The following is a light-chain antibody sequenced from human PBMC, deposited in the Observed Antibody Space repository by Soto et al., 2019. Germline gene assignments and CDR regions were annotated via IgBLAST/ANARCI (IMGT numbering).Light chain of an antibody. V-gene: IGLV4-69*01. J-gene: IGLJ2*01. CDR2: LNSDGTY. CDR1: SGHSSDA. CDR3: QTWVTGIL. Sequence: QSVLTQSPSASASLGASVKLTCTLSSGHSSDAIAWHQQQPEKRPRYLMKLNSDGTYTRGDGIPDRFSGSSSGAERYLIISSLQSDDEADYYCQTWVTGILFGGGTKLTVL.